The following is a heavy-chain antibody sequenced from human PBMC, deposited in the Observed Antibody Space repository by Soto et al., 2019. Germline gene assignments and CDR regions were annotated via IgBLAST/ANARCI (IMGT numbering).Heavy chain of an antibody. V-gene: IGHV3-9*01. CDR2: ISWHSGNA. D-gene: IGHD2-2*01. J-gene: IGHJ6*02. CDR3: TISHGVPGAVRSHYYYFGMDV. CDR1: GINIDDYA. Sequence: EVQLVESGGGLVQPGGSLRLSCAASGINIDDYAMHWVRRTPGKGLEWVSGISWHSGNADYGDSVKGRFTISRDNAKNSLYLQMNSLRNEDTALYYCTISHGVPGAVRSHYYYFGMDVWGQGTTVTVSS.